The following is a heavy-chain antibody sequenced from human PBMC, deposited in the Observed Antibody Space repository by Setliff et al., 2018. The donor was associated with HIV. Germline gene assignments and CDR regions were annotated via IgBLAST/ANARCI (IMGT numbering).Heavy chain of an antibody. V-gene: IGHV3-23*01. CDR3: AKAAGDYYDSSGYYNGIDY. D-gene: IGHD3-22*01. CDR2: INSNGSYT. CDR1: GFDLHSYS. Sequence: GGSLRLSCTASGFDLHSYSMNWVRQAPGKGLECVSFINSNGSYTFYADSVKGRFTISRDNSKSTLYLQMNSLRAEDTAVYYCAKAAGDYYDSSGYYNGIDYWGRGTLVTVS. J-gene: IGHJ4*02.